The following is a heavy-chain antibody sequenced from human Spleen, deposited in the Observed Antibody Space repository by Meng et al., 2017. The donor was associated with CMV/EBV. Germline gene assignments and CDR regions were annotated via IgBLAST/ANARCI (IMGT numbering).Heavy chain of an antibody. J-gene: IGHJ5*02. D-gene: IGHD3-3*01. CDR2: ISSSGSTI. CDR3: ARDMGFWSGFSEWFDP. Sequence: GESLKISCAASGFTFSSYEMNWVRQAPGKGLEWVSYISSSGSTIYYADSVKGRFTISRDNAKNSLYLQMNSLRAEDTAVYYCARDMGFWSGFSEWFDPWGQGTLVTVSS. V-gene: IGHV3-48*03. CDR1: GFTFSSYE.